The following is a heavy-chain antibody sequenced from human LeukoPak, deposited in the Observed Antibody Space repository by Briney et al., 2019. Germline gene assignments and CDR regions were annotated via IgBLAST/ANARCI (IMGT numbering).Heavy chain of an antibody. V-gene: IGHV3-33*01. J-gene: IGHJ6*04. Sequence: GRFLRLSCAASGFTFSRFGMHWVRQAPGKGLEWVAVIWYDGSNKYYEDFVKGRFTISRDNSQNTLYLQMNSLRVEDTAVYYCARANYGSGSNYYYGLDVWGEGTTVTVSS. CDR2: IWYDGSNK. CDR1: GFTFSRFG. CDR3: ARANYGSGSNYYYGLDV. D-gene: IGHD3-10*01.